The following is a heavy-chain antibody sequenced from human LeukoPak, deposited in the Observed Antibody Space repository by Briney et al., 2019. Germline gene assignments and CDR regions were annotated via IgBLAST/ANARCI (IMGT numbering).Heavy chain of an antibody. CDR1: GFTFSSYA. V-gene: IGHV3-23*01. CDR2: MSGSGVST. D-gene: IGHD3-3*01. J-gene: IGHJ4*02. CDR3: ARDRSGHWSLDY. Sequence: GGSLRLSCAASGFTFSSYAMTWVRQAPGKGLEWVSVMSGSGVSTFYADSVKGRFTISRDNSKNTLYLQMSSLRAEDTAVYYCARDRSGHWSLDYWGQGTLVTVSS.